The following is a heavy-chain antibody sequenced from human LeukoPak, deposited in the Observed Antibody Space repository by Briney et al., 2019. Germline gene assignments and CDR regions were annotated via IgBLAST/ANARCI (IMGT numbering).Heavy chain of an antibody. D-gene: IGHD3-16*01. V-gene: IGHV3-23*01. CDR3: AREATAAVWFSFDY. J-gene: IGHJ4*02. CDR2: ISGNSVST. CDR1: GFTFGNAW. Sequence: GGSLRLSCVGSGFTFGNAWMSWVRQAPGKGLEWVSGISGNSVSTHYADSVKGRFTISRDNSKNTLYLQMNSLRVEDTAIYYCAREATAAVWFSFDYWGQGTLATVSA.